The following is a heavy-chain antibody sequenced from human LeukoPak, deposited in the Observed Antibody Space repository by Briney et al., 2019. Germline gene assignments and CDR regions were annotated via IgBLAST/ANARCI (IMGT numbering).Heavy chain of an antibody. CDR3: ARVRNSGFRYVDS. V-gene: IGHV1-18*01. Sequence: GASVEVSCKASGYTFTSYGISWVRQAPGQGLEWVGWISAYNGNTNYAQKLQGRVTMTTDTSTSTAYMDLRSLRSDDTAVYYCARVRNSGFRYVDSWGQGTLVTVSS. J-gene: IGHJ4*02. D-gene: IGHD5-12*01. CDR2: ISAYNGNT. CDR1: GYTFTSYG.